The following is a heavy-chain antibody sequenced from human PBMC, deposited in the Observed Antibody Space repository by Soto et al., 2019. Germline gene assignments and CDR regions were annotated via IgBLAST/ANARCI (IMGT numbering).Heavy chain of an antibody. CDR3: ARSIVVVTALDY. J-gene: IGHJ4*02. CDR2: INPGNGNT. Sequence: ASVKVSCKASGYTFTSYAMHWVRQAPGQRLEWMGWINPGNGNTKYSQKFQGRVTITRDTSASTAYMELSSLRSEDTAVYYCARSIVVVTALDYWGQGTLVTVSS. V-gene: IGHV1-3*01. CDR1: GYTFTSYA. D-gene: IGHD2-21*02.